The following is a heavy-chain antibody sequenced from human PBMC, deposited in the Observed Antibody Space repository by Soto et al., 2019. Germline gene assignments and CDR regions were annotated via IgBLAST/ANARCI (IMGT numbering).Heavy chain of an antibody. D-gene: IGHD6-13*01. J-gene: IGHJ4*02. V-gene: IGHV1-2*04. CDR3: AAEVAAAGFDY. CDR2: FNPNSGGT. CDR1: GYTFTGYY. Sequence: ASVKVSCKASGYTFTGYYMHWVRQAPGQGLEWIGWFNPNSGGTNYAQKFQGWVTMTRDTSISTAYMELSRLRSEDTAVYYCAAEVAAAGFDYWGQGTLVTVSS.